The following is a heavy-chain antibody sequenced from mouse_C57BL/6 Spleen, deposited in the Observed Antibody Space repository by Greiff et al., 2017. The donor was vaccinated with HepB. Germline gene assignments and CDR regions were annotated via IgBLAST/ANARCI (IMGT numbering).Heavy chain of an antibody. CDR1: GYTFTSYW. CDR3: ARRGVTTVVEAY. Sequence: VQLQQPGAELVKPGASVKLSCKASGYTFTSYWMHWVKQRPGQGLEWIGMIHPNSGSTNYNEKFKSKATLTVDKSSSTAYMQLSSPTSEDSAVYYCARRGVTTVVEAYWGQGTLVTVSA. D-gene: IGHD1-1*01. CDR2: IHPNSGST. J-gene: IGHJ3*01. V-gene: IGHV1-64*01.